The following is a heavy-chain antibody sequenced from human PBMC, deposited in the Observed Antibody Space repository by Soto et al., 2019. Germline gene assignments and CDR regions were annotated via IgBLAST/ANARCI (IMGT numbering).Heavy chain of an antibody. CDR2: ISGSGGST. Sequence: GGSLRLSCAASGFAFSSYAMSWVRQAPGKGLEWVSAISGSGGSTYYADSVKGRFTISRDNSKNTLYLQMNSLRAEDTAVYYCAKMDPYYYGSGSHTPTGLYYYYGMDVWGQGTTVTVSS. V-gene: IGHV3-23*01. J-gene: IGHJ6*02. CDR1: GFAFSSYA. CDR3: AKMDPYYYGSGSHTPTGLYYYYGMDV. D-gene: IGHD3-10*01.